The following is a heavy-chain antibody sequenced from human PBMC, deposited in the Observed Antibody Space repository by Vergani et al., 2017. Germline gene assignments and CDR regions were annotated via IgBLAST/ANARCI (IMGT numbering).Heavy chain of an antibody. CDR2: IWYDGSNK. V-gene: IGHV3-33*01. CDR3: AANFDF. CDR1: GFTFSNYG. J-gene: IGHJ4*02. Sequence: QVQLVESGGGVVQPGRSLRLPCAGSGFTFSNYGIHWVRQAPGKGLEWVAVIWYDGSNKYYADSVKGRFSVSRDNSKNTVYLQMNSLRAEDTAVYYCAANFDFWGQGTLVTVSS.